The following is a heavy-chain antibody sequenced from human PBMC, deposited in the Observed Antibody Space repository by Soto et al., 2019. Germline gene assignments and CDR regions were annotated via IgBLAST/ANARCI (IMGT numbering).Heavy chain of an antibody. D-gene: IGHD2-15*01. Sequence: QVQLVQSGAEVKKPGASVKVSCKASGYTFTGYYMHWVRQAPGQGLEWMGWITPNSGGTKYPQKFQGRVTMTRDTSITTVYMSLTGLKSDDTAVYYCARDLAKVGGSAGFDYWGQGTLVAVSS. J-gene: IGHJ4*02. V-gene: IGHV1-2*02. CDR3: ARDLAKVGGSAGFDY. CDR1: GYTFTGYY. CDR2: ITPNSGGT.